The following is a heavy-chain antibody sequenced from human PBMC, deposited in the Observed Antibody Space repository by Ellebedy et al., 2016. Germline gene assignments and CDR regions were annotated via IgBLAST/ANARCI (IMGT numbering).Heavy chain of an antibody. Sequence: GESLKISXTVSRFIVNNNYMTWVRQAPGKGLEWVANIKQDGSEKYYVDSVKGRFTISRDNAKNSLYLQMNSLRAEDTAVYYCARDYSGYSNIHYYGMDVWGQGTTVTVSS. CDR1: RFIVNNNY. CDR2: IKQDGSEK. J-gene: IGHJ6*02. D-gene: IGHD6-13*01. V-gene: IGHV3-7*01. CDR3: ARDYSGYSNIHYYGMDV.